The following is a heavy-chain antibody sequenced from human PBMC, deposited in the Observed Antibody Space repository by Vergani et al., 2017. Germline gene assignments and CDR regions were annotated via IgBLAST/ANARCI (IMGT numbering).Heavy chain of an antibody. CDR1: GFPFGVYG. V-gene: IGHV3-21*04. Sequence: EVQLVESGGGLVKPGGSLRLSCATSGFPFGVYGMNWVRQAPGKGLEWVSSITSSSRNIYYEDAVKGRFTISRDNARNSLYLEMNNLRADDTAIYYCTRGPYAQHYSDSWGQGTLVTVSS. D-gene: IGHD3-16*01. J-gene: IGHJ4*02. CDR2: ITSSSRNI. CDR3: TRGPYAQHYSDS.